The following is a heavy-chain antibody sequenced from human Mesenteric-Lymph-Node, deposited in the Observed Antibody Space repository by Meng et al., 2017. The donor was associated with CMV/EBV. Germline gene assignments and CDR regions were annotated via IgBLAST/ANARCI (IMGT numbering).Heavy chain of an antibody. Sequence: GDSLKISCAASGFTFSNAWMSWVRQAPGKGLEWVGRIKSKTDGGTTDYAAPVKGRFTISRDDSKNTLYLQMNSLKTEDTAVYYCTTAPGGCSSTSCYYYYGMDVWGQGTTVTVSS. CDR1: GFTFSNAW. CDR2: IKSKTDGGTT. D-gene: IGHD2-2*01. CDR3: TTAPGGCSSTSCYYYYGMDV. J-gene: IGHJ6*02. V-gene: IGHV3-15*01.